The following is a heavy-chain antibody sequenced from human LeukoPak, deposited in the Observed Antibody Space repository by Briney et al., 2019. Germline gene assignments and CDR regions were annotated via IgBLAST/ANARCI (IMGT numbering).Heavy chain of an antibody. CDR2: IYYSGST. CDR1: GGSISSSSYY. CDR3: ARIDYGDYVGPDYGMDV. D-gene: IGHD4-17*01. Sequence: PSETLSLTCTVSGGSISSSSYYWGWIRQPPGKGLEWIGSIYYSGSTYYNPSLKGRVTISVDTSKNQFSLKLSSVTAADTAVYYCARIDYGDYVGPDYGMDVWGQGTTVTVSS. V-gene: IGHV4-39*01. J-gene: IGHJ6*02.